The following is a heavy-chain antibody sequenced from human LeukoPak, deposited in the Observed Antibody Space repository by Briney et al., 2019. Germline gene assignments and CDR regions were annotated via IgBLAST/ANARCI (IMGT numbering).Heavy chain of an antibody. CDR1: GFTFSSYC. J-gene: IGHJ5*02. Sequence: GGSLRLSCAASGFTFSSYCVSWVRQAPGKGLEWVANIKEDGSEKYYVDSVKGRFTISRDNAKNSLYLQMSSLRAEDTAVYYCARGPPWTVYDSWSGSSVWDNWFDPWGQGTLVTVSS. CDR2: IKEDGSEK. D-gene: IGHD3-3*01. CDR3: ARGPPWTVYDSWSGSSVWDNWFDP. V-gene: IGHV3-7*01.